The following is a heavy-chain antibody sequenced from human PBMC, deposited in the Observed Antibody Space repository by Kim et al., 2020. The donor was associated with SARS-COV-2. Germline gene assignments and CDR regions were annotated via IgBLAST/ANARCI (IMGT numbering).Heavy chain of an antibody. CDR1: GGSVSSGSYY. CDR2: IYYSGST. J-gene: IGHJ4*02. CDR3: ARDSYYYGSGSYPFDY. D-gene: IGHD3-10*01. V-gene: IGHV4-61*01. Sequence: SETLSLTCTVSGGSVSSGSYYWSWIRQPPGKGLEWIGYIYYSGSTNYNSSLKSRVTISVDTSKNQFFLKLSSVTAADTAVYYCARDSYYYGSGSYPFDYWGQGTLVTVSS.